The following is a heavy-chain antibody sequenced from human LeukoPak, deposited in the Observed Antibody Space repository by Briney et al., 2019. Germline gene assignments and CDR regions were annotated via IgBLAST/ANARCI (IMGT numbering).Heavy chain of an antibody. CDR2: ISGSGGST. D-gene: IGHD1-1*01. Sequence: GRSLRLSCAASRFTFSSYAMSWVRQAPGKGLEWVSGISGSGGSTSYADSVKGRFTISRDNSKNTLYLQMSTLRAEDTAVYYCAKDLLLERRKPHSSDIWGQGTMVTVSS. CDR1: RFTFSSYA. J-gene: IGHJ3*02. V-gene: IGHV3-23*01. CDR3: AKDLLLERRKPHSSDI.